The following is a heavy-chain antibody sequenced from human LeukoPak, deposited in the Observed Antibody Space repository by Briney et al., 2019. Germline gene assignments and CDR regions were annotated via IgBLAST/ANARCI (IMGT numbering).Heavy chain of an antibody. CDR1: GFTFSSFG. Sequence: PGGSLRLSCAASGFTFSSFGMTWVRQAPGKGLEWVSYISSYSSTISYADSVKGRFTISRDNAKNSLYLQMDSLRDEDTAVYYCARDSPSSDYWGRGTLVTVSS. V-gene: IGHV3-48*02. CDR2: ISSYSSTI. J-gene: IGHJ4*02. CDR3: ARDSPSSDY. D-gene: IGHD2-2*01.